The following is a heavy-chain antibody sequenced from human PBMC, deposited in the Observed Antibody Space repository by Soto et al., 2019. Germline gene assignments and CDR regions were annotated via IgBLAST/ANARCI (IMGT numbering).Heavy chain of an antibody. CDR2: TYYRSKWYN. V-gene: IGHV6-1*01. D-gene: IGHD3-10*01. J-gene: IGHJ6*02. Sequence: KQSQTLSLTCAISGDSVSSNSAAWNWIRQSPSRGLEWLGRTYYRSKWYNDYAVSVKSRITINPDTSKNQFSLQLNSVTPEDTAVYYCAREPGVRGVITHRTYYYYGMDVWGQGTTVTVSS. CDR1: GDSVSSNSAA. CDR3: AREPGVRGVITHRTYYYYGMDV.